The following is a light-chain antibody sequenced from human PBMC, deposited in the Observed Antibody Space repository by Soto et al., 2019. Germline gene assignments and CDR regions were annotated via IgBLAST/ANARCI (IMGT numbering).Light chain of an antibody. CDR1: SSDVGAYNF. CDR2: DVS. CDR3: SSYTSSSTHV. Sequence: QSVLTQPASVSGSRGQSITISCTGTSSDVGAYNFVSWYQQHPGKLPKLMIFDVSRRPSGVSDRFSGSKSGNTASLTISGLQAEDEGDYYCSSYTSSSTHVFGSWTKVTVL. J-gene: IGLJ1*01. V-gene: IGLV2-14*03.